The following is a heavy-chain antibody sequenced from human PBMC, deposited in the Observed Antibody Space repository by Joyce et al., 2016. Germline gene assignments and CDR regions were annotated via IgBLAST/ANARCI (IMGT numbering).Heavy chain of an antibody. V-gene: IGHV3-30*18. CDR1: GLTLSNYG. CDR3: AKILTATYSSGWFLDY. Sequence: QVQLVESGGGVVQPGRSLRLSCAASGLTLSNYGVHWVRQAPGKGRGGGEVISYDGIYKYYADSVKGRFTISRDNSKNTVFLEMNSLRTEDTAVYYCAKILTATYSSGWFLDYWGQGTLVTVSS. CDR2: ISYDGIYK. D-gene: IGHD6-25*01. J-gene: IGHJ4*02.